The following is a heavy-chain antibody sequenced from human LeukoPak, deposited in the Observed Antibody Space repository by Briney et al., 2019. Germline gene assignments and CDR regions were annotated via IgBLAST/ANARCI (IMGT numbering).Heavy chain of an antibody. V-gene: IGHV3-43D*04. D-gene: IGHD6-19*01. J-gene: IGHJ4*02. CDR2: ISWDGGST. Sequence: GGSLRLSCAASGFTFDDYAMHWVRQAPGKGLEWVSLISWDGGSTYYADSVKGRFTISRDNSKNSLYLQMNSLRAEDTALYYCEKDIAVAGKVMDYWGRGTRVTVSS. CDR3: EKDIAVAGKVMDY. CDR1: GFTFDDYA.